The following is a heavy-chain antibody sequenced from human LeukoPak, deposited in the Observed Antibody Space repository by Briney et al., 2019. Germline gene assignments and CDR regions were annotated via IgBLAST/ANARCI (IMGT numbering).Heavy chain of an antibody. CDR2: ISYDGSNK. CDR3: ARDYSKRIVVAIPDAFDI. Sequence: PGRSLRLSCAASGFTFSSYAMHWVRQAPGKGLEWVAVISYDGSNKYYADSVKGRFTISRDNSKNTLYLQMNSLRAEDTAVYYCARDYSKRIVVAIPDAFDIWGQGTMVTVSS. CDR1: GFTFSSYA. D-gene: IGHD3-22*01. V-gene: IGHV3-30-3*01. J-gene: IGHJ3*02.